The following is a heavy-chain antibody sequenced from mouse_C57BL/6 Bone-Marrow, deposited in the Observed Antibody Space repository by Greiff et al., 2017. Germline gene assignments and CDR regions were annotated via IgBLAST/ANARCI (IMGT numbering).Heavy chain of an antibody. CDR2: INPNNGGT. CDR1: GYTFTDYN. V-gene: IGHV1-18*01. D-gene: IGHD1-1*01. Sequence: VQLQQSGPELVKPGASVKIPCKASGYTFTDYNMDWVKQSHGKSLEWIGDINPNNGGTIYNQKFKGKATLTVDKSSSTAYMELRSLTSEDTAVYYCARYYYGSSLRYFDYWGQGTTLTVSS. J-gene: IGHJ2*01. CDR3: ARYYYGSSLRYFDY.